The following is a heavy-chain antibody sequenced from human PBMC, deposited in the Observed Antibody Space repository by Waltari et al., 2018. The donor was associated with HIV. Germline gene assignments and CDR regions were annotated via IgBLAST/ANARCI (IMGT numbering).Heavy chain of an antibody. D-gene: IGHD3-22*01. V-gene: IGHV5-51*01. CDR3: ARELYDSSGYADY. CDR1: GYSFTRYW. Sequence: EVQLVQPGAEVKKPGESLTISSKGSGYSFTRYWIGWVRQMPGKGLEWMGIIYPGDSDTRYSPSFQAQVTISADKSISTAYLQWSSLKASDTAMYYCARELYDSSGYADYWGQGTLVTVSS. CDR2: IYPGDSDT. J-gene: IGHJ4*02.